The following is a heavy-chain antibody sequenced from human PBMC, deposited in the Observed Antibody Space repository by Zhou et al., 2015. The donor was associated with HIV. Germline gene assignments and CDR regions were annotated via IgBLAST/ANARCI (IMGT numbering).Heavy chain of an antibody. D-gene: IGHD3-10*01. CDR2: ISAYNGNT. CDR3: ANAIRGAQTGPFDP. V-gene: IGHV1-18*01. Sequence: QVQLVQSGAEVKKPGASVKVSCKASGYTFTSYGISWVRQAPGQGLEWMGWISAYNGNTYYAQKLQGRVTMTTDTSTSTAYMELRSLRSGDTAVYYCANAIRGAQTGPFDPWGQGTLVTVSS. CDR1: GYTFTSYG. J-gene: IGHJ5*02.